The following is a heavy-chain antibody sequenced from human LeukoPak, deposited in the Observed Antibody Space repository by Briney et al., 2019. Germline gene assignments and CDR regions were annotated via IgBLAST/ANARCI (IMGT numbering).Heavy chain of an antibody. CDR1: GYTLTGYY. J-gene: IGHJ4*02. Sequence: ASVKVSCKASGYTLTGYYMHWVRQAPGQGLEWMGWINPNSGGTNYAQKFQGRVTMTRDTSINTAYMELSRLESDDSAVYYCAGEGAGRNDYWGQGALVTVSS. V-gene: IGHV1-2*02. CDR2: INPNSGGT. CDR3: AGEGAGRNDY. D-gene: IGHD1-1*01.